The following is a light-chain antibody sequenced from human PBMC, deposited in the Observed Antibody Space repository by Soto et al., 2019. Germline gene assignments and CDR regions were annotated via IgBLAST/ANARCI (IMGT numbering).Light chain of an antibody. CDR2: DVS. Sequence: QSALTQPASVSGSPGQSITISCTGTSSDVGGYDYVSWYQQHPGKAPKLMIYDVSNRPSGVSNRFSGSKSGNTASLTISGLQADDEADYYCSSYRGSRPPQVVFGGGTKVTVL. CDR3: SSYRGSRPPQVV. V-gene: IGLV2-14*01. CDR1: SSDVGGYDY. J-gene: IGLJ2*01.